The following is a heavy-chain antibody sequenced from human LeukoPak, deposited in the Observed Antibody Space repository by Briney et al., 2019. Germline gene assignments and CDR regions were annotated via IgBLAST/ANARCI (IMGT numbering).Heavy chain of an antibody. CDR2: ISSSSSYI. V-gene: IGHV3-21*01. Sequence: GGSLRLSCAASGFTFSGYSMNWVRHAPGKGLERVSCISSSSSYIYYADSVKGRFTISRDNAKNSLYLQMNSLRAEDTAVYYCARAHNWKYGCFDFWGQGTLVTVSS. J-gene: IGHJ4*02. D-gene: IGHD1-7*01. CDR1: GFTFSGYS. CDR3: ARAHNWKYGCFDF.